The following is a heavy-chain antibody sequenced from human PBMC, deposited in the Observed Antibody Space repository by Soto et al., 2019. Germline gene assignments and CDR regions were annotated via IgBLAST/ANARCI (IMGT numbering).Heavy chain of an antibody. CDR1: GFTFSSYA. D-gene: IGHD2-15*01. CDR2: ISGSGGST. J-gene: IGHJ4*02. CDR3: AKEPSRYCSGGSCYVDY. Sequence: GGSLRLSCAASGFTFSSYAMSWVRQAPGKGLEWASAISGSGGSTYYADSVKGRFTISRDNSKNTLYLQMNSLRAEDTAVYYCAKEPSRYCSGGSCYVDYWGQGTLVTVSS. V-gene: IGHV3-23*01.